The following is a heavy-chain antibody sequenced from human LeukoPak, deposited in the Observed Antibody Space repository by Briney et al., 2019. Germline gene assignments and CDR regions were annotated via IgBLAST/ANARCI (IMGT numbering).Heavy chain of an antibody. CDR1: GGSISSSSYY. V-gene: IGHV4-39*07. Sequence: SETLSLTCTVSGGSISSSSYYWSWIRQPPGKGLEWIGEINHSGSTNYNPSLKSRVTISVDTSKNQFSLKLSSVTAADTAVYYCARGKYCSGGSCIRGYSYGYHYWGQGTLVTVSS. CDR3: ARGKYCSGGSCIRGYSYGYHY. J-gene: IGHJ4*02. CDR2: INHSGST. D-gene: IGHD2-15*01.